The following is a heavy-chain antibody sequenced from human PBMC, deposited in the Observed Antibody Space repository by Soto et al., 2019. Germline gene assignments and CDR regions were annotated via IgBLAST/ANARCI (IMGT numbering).Heavy chain of an antibody. D-gene: IGHD3-3*01. V-gene: IGHV3-30*18. CDR2: ISYDGSNK. CDR1: GFTFSSYG. J-gene: IGHJ4*02. Sequence: VQLVESGGGVVQPGRSLRLSCAASGFTFSSYGMHWVRQAPGKGLEWVAVISYDGSNKYYADSVKGRFTISRDNSKNTLYLQMNSLRAEDTAVYYCANDFWSGYYTEESSTADYWGQGTLVTVSS. CDR3: ANDFWSGYYTEESSTADY.